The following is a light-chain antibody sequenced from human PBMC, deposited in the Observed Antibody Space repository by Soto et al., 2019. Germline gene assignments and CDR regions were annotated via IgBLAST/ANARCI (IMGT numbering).Light chain of an antibody. V-gene: IGKV1-5*03. CDR2: KAS. Sequence: IQMTQSPSTLSASVGDRVTITCRASQSINTWLVWYQQKPGKAPNLLIYKASTLESGVPSRFSGSGSGTEFTLTISSLQPDDFATYYCQQYNSSPYTFGQGTKLEIK. J-gene: IGKJ2*01. CDR1: QSINTW. CDR3: QQYNSSPYT.